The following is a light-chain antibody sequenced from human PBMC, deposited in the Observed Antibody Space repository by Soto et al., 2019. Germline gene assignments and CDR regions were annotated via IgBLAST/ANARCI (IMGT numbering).Light chain of an antibody. CDR2: HGS. CDR3: YQYGGLVPRLT. Sequence: IVLTQSPGTLSLSPGERVTLSCRASPSISRNYLAWYQQKPGLAPRLILYHGSRRAAGTPDRFSGSGSGTDFSLTISRLDPEHFAVYYCYQYGGLVPRLTFGGGTKVDIK. CDR1: PSISRNY. V-gene: IGKV3-20*01. J-gene: IGKJ4*01.